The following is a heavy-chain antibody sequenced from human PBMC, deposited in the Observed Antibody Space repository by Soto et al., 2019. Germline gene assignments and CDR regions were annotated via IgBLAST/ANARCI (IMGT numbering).Heavy chain of an antibody. J-gene: IGHJ4*02. CDR1: GGTFSSYA. CDR2: IIPIFSTA. D-gene: IGHD3-22*01. CDR3: ARVPSHDSSGPLDY. V-gene: IGHV1-69*13. Sequence: SVKVSCKASGGTFSSYAISWVRQAPGQGLEWMGGIIPIFSTANYAQKFQGRVTITADESTSTAYMELSSLRSEDTAVYYCARVPSHDSSGPLDYWGQGTLVTVSS.